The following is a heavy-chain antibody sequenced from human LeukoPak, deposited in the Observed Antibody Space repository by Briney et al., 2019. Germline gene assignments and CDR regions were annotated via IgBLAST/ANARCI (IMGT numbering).Heavy chain of an antibody. CDR3: AKDRYDSSGFDY. J-gene: IGHJ4*02. Sequence: GRSLRLSCAASGFTFSSYGMHWVRQAPGKGLEWVAVISYDGSNKYYADSVKGRFTISRDNSKKTLYLQMNSLRAEDTAVYYCAKDRYDSSGFDYWGQGTLVIVSS. CDR2: ISYDGSNK. CDR1: GFTFSSYG. D-gene: IGHD3-22*01. V-gene: IGHV3-30*18.